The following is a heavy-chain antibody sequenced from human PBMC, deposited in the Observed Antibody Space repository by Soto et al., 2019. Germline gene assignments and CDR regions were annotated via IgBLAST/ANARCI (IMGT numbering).Heavy chain of an antibody. CDR1: GYTFTRYG. CDR3: TTLRLDP. V-gene: IGHV1-18*01. D-gene: IGHD3-9*01. J-gene: IGHJ5*02. Sequence: GASVKVSCKXSGYTFTRYGISWVRQAPGQGLEWMGWISGYNGNTNYAQKFQGRVTMTRDTSINTAYMELRGLTSDDTAVYYCTTLRLDPWGQGSLVTVSS. CDR2: ISGYNGNT.